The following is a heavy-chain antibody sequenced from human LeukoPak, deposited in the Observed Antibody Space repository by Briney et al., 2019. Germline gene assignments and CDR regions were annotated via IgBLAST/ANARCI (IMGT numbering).Heavy chain of an antibody. J-gene: IGHJ2*01. D-gene: IGHD2-21*02. V-gene: IGHV4-31*03. Sequence: SQTLSLTCTVSGGSISSGGYYWSWIRQHPGKGLEWIGYIYYSGSTYYNPSLKSRVTISVDTSKNQFSLKLSSVTAADTAVYYCAGDLRGCGGDCFTPNWYFDLWGRGTLVTVSS. CDR3: AGDLRGCGGDCFTPNWYFDL. CDR1: GGSISSGGYY. CDR2: IYYSGST.